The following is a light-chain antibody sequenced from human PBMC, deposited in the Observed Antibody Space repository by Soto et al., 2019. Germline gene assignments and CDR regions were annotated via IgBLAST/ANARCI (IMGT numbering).Light chain of an antibody. J-gene: IGKJ1*01. CDR1: QSVTKY. CDR2: DAS. Sequence: EIVLTQSPVTLSLSPGERATLSCRASQSVTKYIAWYQQKPGQAPSLLITDASNRATGVPARFSGSGSGTDFTLTISSLEPEDFAVYFCQHGGGTWPTFGQGTKVELK. CDR3: QHGGGTWPT. V-gene: IGKV3-11*01.